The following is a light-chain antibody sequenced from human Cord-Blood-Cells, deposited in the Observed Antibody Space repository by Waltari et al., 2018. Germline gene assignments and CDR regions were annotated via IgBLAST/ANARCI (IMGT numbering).Light chain of an antibody. V-gene: IGKV2-28*01. CDR2: WDS. Sequence: DIVMTQSPLPLPVTPGEPASISCRSSQSLLHINASNDLDWYLQKPGQSPQLLIYWDSNRASGVPDRVSGSGSGTDFRLRISRGKAEDVVVYYCIQDLQTPVTFGRVTKVDIK. CDR1: QSLLHINASND. J-gene: IGKJ3*01. CDR3: IQDLQTPVT.